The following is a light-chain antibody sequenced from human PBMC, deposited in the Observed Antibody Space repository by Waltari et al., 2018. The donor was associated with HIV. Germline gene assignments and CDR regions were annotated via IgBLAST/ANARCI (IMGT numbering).Light chain of an antibody. J-gene: IGKJ4*01. CDR2: DAS. V-gene: IGKV1-33*01. CDR3: QQFHDLPHH. CDR1: EDIHVP. Sequence: DIQLTQSPPYLSASVGDTVVVTFRTTEDIHVPVNWFQLKTGGAPKLRVFDASKREGGVPSRFRGNCIMTQFNLTIDSLQPEDFATYVCQQFHDLPHHFGGGTKVDI.